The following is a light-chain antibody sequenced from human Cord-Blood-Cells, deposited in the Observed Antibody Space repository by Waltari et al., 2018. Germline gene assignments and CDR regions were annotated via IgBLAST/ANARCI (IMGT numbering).Light chain of an antibody. CDR2: ERS. Sequence: QSALTQPASVSGSPGQSITLSCTGTSSDVWSYNLVPWYQQHPGKAPQLMIYERSKRPSGVSNRFSGSKSGNTASLTISGLQAEDEADYYCCSYAGSSNWVFGGGTKLTVL. CDR1: SSDVWSYNL. J-gene: IGLJ3*02. V-gene: IGLV2-23*01. CDR3: CSYAGSSNWV.